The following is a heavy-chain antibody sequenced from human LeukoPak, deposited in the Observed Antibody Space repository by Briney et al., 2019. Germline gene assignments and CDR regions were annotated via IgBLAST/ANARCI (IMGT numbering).Heavy chain of an antibody. CDR2: ISAYNSNT. V-gene: IGHV1-18*01. D-gene: IGHD3-10*01. Sequence: ASVKVSCKASGYTFTSYGISWVRQAPGQGLEWMGWISAYNSNTNYAQKLQGRVTMTTDTSTSTAYMELRSLRSDDTAVYYCARARDTWYYYGSGSYYPYFDYWGQGTLVTVSS. J-gene: IGHJ4*02. CDR3: ARARDTWYYYGSGSYYPYFDY. CDR1: GYTFTSYG.